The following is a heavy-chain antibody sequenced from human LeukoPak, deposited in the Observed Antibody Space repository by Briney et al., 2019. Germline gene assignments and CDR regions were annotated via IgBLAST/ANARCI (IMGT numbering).Heavy chain of an antibody. CDR3: ARPPRDLVSAAPFPF. J-gene: IGHJ1*01. Sequence: GASVKVSCKASGYTFTDYYIHWVRQAPGEGLEWVGWVFPHSGGTYYAQRFHGRVAMTTDTSINTAYMELSRLKSDDTGVYFCARPPRDLVSAAPFPFWGQGTLVTVSS. CDR1: GYTFTDYY. V-gene: IGHV1-2*02. CDR2: VFPHSGGT. D-gene: IGHD5/OR15-5a*01.